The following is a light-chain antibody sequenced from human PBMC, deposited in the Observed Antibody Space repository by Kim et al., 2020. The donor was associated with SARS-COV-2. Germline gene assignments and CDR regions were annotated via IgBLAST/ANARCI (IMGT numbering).Light chain of an antibody. CDR1: QSVSSSY. CDR2: GAS. V-gene: IGKV3-20*01. CDR3: QQYGSSPAT. J-gene: IGKJ4*01. Sequence: SPGERATLYCRASQSVSSSYLAWYQQKPGQAPRLLIYGASSRATGIPDRFSGSGSGTDFTLTISRLEPEDFAVYYCQQYGSSPATFGGGTKVDIK.